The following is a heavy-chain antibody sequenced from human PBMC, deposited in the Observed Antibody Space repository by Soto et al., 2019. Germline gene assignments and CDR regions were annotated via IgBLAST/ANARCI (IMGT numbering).Heavy chain of an antibody. D-gene: IGHD3-16*01. CDR2: IYNSATT. Sequence: SETLSLTCTVSGDSISTYYWTWLRQPPGKGLEWIGYIYNSATTKYNPSLKSRVTISVDTSKNQFSLKLSSVTTADTAVYYCARGRFDFIWGTPAPYLDYSGQGALVTVSS. CDR1: GDSISTYY. V-gene: IGHV4-59*01. CDR3: ARGRFDFIWGTPAPYLDY. J-gene: IGHJ4*02.